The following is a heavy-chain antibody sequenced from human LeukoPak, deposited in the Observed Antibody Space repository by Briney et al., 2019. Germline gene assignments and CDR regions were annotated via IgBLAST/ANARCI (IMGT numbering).Heavy chain of an antibody. CDR2: IIPILGIA. CDR1: GGTFSSYT. D-gene: IGHD5-18*01. J-gene: IGHJ4*02. CDR3: ARLHAPHFGPRTKYSYGPFDY. Sequence: SVRVSCKASGGTFSSYTISWVRQAPGQGREWMGRIIPILGIANYAQKFQGRVTITADKSTSTAYMELSSLRSEDTAVYYCARLHAPHFGPRTKYSYGPFDYWGQGTLVTVSS. V-gene: IGHV1-69*02.